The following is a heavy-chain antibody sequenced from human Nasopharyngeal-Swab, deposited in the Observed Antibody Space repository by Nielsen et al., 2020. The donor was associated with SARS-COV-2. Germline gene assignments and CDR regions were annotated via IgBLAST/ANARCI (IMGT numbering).Heavy chain of an antibody. CDR1: GFTFNIYA. J-gene: IGHJ3*01. V-gene: IGHV3-23*01. Sequence: GESLKISCAASGFTFNIYAMAWVRQAPGRGLEWVSAISASGGSTYYGNSVKGRFSISRDNSKNTLFLQMNSLTVDDTALYYCAKDDVVRGDAFDFWGQGTMVTVSS. D-gene: IGHD3-10*01. CDR2: ISASGGST. CDR3: AKDDVVRGDAFDF.